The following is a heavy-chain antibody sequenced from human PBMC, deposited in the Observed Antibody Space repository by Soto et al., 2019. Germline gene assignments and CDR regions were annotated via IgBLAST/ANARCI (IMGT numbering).Heavy chain of an antibody. J-gene: IGHJ3*01. CDR2: INPSSGST. D-gene: IGHD6-19*01. CDR3: ARDIGAVAATIGVFDV. V-gene: IGHV1-46*01. Sequence: QVQLVQSGAEVKKPGASVKVSCKASGYTFTRYYMHWVRQAPGQGLEWMGIINPSSGSTSYAQKFQGRVTMTRDTSTSTVYMELSSLRSEDTAQYYCARDIGAVAATIGVFDVWGQGTMVTVSS. CDR1: GYTFTRYY.